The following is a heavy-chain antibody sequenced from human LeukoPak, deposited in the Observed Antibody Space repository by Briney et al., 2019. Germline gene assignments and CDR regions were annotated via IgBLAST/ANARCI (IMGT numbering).Heavy chain of an antibody. CDR3: ARATERWLQQWVYYFDY. Sequence: SETLSLTCTVSGGSISSYYWSWIRQPLGKGLEWIGYIYYSGSTNYNPSLKSRVTISVDTSKNQFSLKLSSVTAADTAVYYCARATERWLQQWVYYFDYWGQGTLVTVSS. J-gene: IGHJ4*02. D-gene: IGHD5-24*01. V-gene: IGHV4-59*01. CDR1: GGSISSYY. CDR2: IYYSGST.